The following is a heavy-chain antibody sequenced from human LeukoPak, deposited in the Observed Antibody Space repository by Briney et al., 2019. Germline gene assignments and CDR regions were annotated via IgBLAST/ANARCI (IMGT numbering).Heavy chain of an antibody. CDR3: ARDHTSPHYYEYYYYYYGMDV. Sequence: ASVKVSCKASGGTFSSYAISWVRQAPGQGLEWMGGIIPIFGTANYAQKFQGRVTITADESTSTAYMELSSLRSEDTAVYYCARDHTSPHYYEYYYYYYGMDVWGQGTTVTVSS. CDR1: GGTFSSYA. CDR2: IIPIFGTA. J-gene: IGHJ6*02. D-gene: IGHD1-26*01. V-gene: IGHV1-69*13.